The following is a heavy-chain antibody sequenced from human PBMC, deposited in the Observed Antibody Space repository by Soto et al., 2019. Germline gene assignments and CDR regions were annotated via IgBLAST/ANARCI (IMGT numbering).Heavy chain of an antibody. Sequence: QVQLQESGPGLVKPSETLSLTCTVSGGSVRSGSYYWTWIRQPPGKGLEWIGYISHSGSTNYNPSPRGRVTISVDTSKNQFSLKLSSVIAADTAVYYCARAYYYGSGRGRSMDVWGQGTTVTVSS. V-gene: IGHV4-61*01. CDR3: ARAYYYGSGRGRSMDV. J-gene: IGHJ6*02. D-gene: IGHD3-10*01. CDR2: ISHSGST. CDR1: GGSVRSGSYY.